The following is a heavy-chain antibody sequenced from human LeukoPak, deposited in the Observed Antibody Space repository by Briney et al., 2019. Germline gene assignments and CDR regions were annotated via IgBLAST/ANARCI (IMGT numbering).Heavy chain of an antibody. V-gene: IGHV4-30-4*01. CDR1: GGSISSGDYY. Sequence: PSETLSLTCTVSGGSISSGDYYWSWIRQPPGKGLEWIGYIYYSGSTYYNPSLKSRVTISVDTSKNQFSLKLSSVTAADTAVYYCGRGDNGPQAGDAFDIWGQGTMVTVSS. CDR2: IYYSGST. D-gene: IGHD2-8*01. J-gene: IGHJ3*02. CDR3: GRGDNGPQAGDAFDI.